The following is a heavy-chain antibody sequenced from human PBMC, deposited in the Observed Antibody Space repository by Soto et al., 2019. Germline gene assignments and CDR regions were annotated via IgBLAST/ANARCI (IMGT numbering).Heavy chain of an antibody. CDR2: IIPIFGTA. Sequence: ASVKVSCKASGYTFTSYAMHWVRQAPGQRLDLMGGIIPIFGTANYAQKFQGRVTITADESTSTAYMELSSLSSEDTAVYYCASPPIVATIVNYYYGMDVWGQGTTVTVSS. V-gene: IGHV1-69*13. D-gene: IGHD5-12*01. CDR3: ASPPIVATIVNYYYGMDV. J-gene: IGHJ6*02. CDR1: GYTFTSYA.